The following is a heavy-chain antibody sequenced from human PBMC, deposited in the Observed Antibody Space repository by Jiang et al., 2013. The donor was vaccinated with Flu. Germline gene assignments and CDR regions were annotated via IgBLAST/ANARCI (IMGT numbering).Heavy chain of an antibody. CDR3: AKENADSSWYEVDY. D-gene: IGHD6-13*01. CDR1: GGSISGNNW. CDR2: NYRGGST. J-gene: IGHJ4*02. V-gene: IGHV4-4*02. Sequence: GSGLVKPSGTLSLTCAVSGGSISGNNWWSWVRQPPGKGLEWIGRIYYTGSTNYKGLESIEENYRGGSTDYNPSLKSRVTISVDKSKNQFSLRLSSVTAADTAIYYCAKENADSSWYEVDYWGQGTLVTVSS.